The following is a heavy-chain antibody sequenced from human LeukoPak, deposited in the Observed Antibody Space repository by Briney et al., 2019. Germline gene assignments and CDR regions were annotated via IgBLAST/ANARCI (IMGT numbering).Heavy chain of an antibody. V-gene: IGHV5-51*01. D-gene: IGHD5-12*01. CDR3: ARRYADYFDY. J-gene: IGHJ4*02. CDR2: IYPDDSDT. CDR1: GYSSTTYW. Sequence: GESLKISCKGSGYSSTTYWIGWVRQMPGKGLEWMGIIYPDDSDTRYSPSFQGQVTISADKSISTAYLQWSSLKASDTAMYYCARRYADYFDYWGQGTLVTVSS.